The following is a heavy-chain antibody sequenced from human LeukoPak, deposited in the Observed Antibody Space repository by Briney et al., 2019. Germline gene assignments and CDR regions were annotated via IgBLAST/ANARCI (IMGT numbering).Heavy chain of an antibody. CDR2: INSDGGAT. CDR1: GYTFTVYY. V-gene: IGHV1-2*02. J-gene: IGHJ4*02. CDR3: ARKVAGPSSFDY. Sequence: ASLKVSCKASGYTFTVYYIHWVRPTPEQGLEWMGWINSDGGATNYEQTFQGRVTMTRDTSINTVYLDLSRLTSHNTPIYYCARKVAGPSSFDYWGQGGLVTVS.